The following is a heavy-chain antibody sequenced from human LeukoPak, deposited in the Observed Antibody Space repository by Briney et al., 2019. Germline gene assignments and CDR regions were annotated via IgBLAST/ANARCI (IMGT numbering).Heavy chain of an antibody. D-gene: IGHD3-22*01. CDR1: GFTFSSYS. V-gene: IGHV3-21*01. Sequence: PGGSLRLSCAASGFTFSSYSMNWVRQAPGKGLEWVSSISSSSGYIYYADSVKGRFTISRDNAKNSLYLQMNSLRAEDTAVYYCARAMIVVVKDYWGQGTLVTVSS. CDR2: ISSSSGYI. CDR3: ARAMIVVVKDY. J-gene: IGHJ4*02.